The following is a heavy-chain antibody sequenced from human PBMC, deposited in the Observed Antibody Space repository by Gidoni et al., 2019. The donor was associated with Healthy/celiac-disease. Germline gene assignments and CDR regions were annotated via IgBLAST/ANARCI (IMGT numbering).Heavy chain of an antibody. D-gene: IGHD6-13*01. J-gene: IGHJ4*02. V-gene: IGHV3-64D*06. CDR2: ISSNGGST. Sequence: EVQLVESGGCLVQPGGSLRLSCSDSGFTFTSYAMHWVRQAAGKGLEYVSAISSNGGSTYYADSVKGRFTISRDNSKNTLYLQMSSLRAEDTAVYYCVKDPDSSSSGYYFDYWGQGTLVTVSS. CDR1: GFTFTSYA. CDR3: VKDPDSSSSGYYFDY.